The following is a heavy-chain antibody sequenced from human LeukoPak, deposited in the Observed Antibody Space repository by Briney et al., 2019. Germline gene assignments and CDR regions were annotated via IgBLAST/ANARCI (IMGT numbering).Heavy chain of an antibody. J-gene: IGHJ4*02. D-gene: IGHD4-17*01. CDR2: ISSSGSTI. CDR1: GFTFSDYY. V-gene: IGHV3-11*01. CDR3: AREHYGDYSTRFDY. Sequence: GGSLRLSCAASGFTFSDYYMSWIRQAPGKGLEWVSYISSSGSTIYYADSVKGRFTISRDNAKNSLYLQMNSLRAQDTAVYYCAREHYGDYSTRFDYWGQGTLVTVSS.